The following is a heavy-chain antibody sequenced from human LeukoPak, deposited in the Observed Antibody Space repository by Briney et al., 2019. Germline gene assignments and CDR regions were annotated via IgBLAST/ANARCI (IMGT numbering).Heavy chain of an antibody. V-gene: IGHV4-59*01. CDR2: IFYTGTV. Sequence: SETLSLTCTVSGASIGNYYWSWIRQPPGKGLEWIGYIFYTGTVSYNPSLRSRVTISIDTSKKLLSLHLNSVTAADTAVYYCAGDTYGADYWGQGILVTVYS. D-gene: IGHD3-10*01. J-gene: IGHJ4*02. CDR1: GASIGNYY. CDR3: AGDTYGADY.